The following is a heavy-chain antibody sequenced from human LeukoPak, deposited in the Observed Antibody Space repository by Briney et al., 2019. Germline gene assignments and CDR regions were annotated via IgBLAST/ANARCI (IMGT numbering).Heavy chain of an antibody. CDR1: GYTFTRYH. D-gene: IGHD3-22*01. CDR2: INPSGGST. V-gene: IGHV1-46*01. Sequence: ASVKVSCKASGYTFTRYHMHWLRQAPGQGLEWMGIINPSGGSTRYAQKFQGRVTMTRDTSTSTVYMEVSSLRSEDMAVYYCARSPSTYYYDSSGYYGDWGQGTLVTVSS. CDR3: ARSPSTYYYDSSGYYGD. J-gene: IGHJ4*02.